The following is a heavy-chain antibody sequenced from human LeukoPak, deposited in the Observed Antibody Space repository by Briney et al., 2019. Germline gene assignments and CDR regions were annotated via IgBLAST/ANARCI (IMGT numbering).Heavy chain of an antibody. J-gene: IGHJ3*02. CDR2: ISAYNGNT. D-gene: IGHD3-3*01. CDR1: GYTFTSYG. Sequence: ASVKVSCKASGYTFTSYGISSVRQAPGQGLEWMGWISAYNGNTNYAQKLQGRVTMTTDTSTSTAYMELRSLRSDDTAVYYCARDSWSGYSRNAFDIWGQGTMVTVSS. V-gene: IGHV1-18*01. CDR3: ARDSWSGYSRNAFDI.